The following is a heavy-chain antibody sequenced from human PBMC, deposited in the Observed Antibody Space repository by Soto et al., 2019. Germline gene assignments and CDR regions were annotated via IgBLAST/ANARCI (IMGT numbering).Heavy chain of an antibody. V-gene: IGHV1-69*01. Sequence: QVQLVQSGAEVKKPGSSVNVSCKASGGTFSSYAISWVRQAPGQGLEWMGGIIPIFGTANYAQKFKGRVTITADESTSTAYMELSSLRSEDTAVYYCARVTPNSGWFDFDYWGQGTLVTVSS. CDR1: GGTFSSYA. CDR3: ARVTPNSGWFDFDY. J-gene: IGHJ4*02. D-gene: IGHD6-19*01. CDR2: IIPIFGTA.